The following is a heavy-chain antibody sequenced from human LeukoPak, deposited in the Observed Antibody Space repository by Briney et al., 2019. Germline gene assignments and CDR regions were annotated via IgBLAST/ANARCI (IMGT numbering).Heavy chain of an antibody. CDR2: IYYSGST. V-gene: IGHV4-39*01. Sequence: PSDTLSLTCTVSGGSISSSSYYWGWIRQPPGKGLEWIGSIYYSGSTYYNPSLKSRVTISVDTSKNQFSLKLSSVTAADTAVYYCARRYYYDSSGYHQGYYFDYWGQGTLVTVSS. J-gene: IGHJ4*02. D-gene: IGHD3-22*01. CDR3: ARRYYYDSSGYHQGYYFDY. CDR1: GGSISSSSYY.